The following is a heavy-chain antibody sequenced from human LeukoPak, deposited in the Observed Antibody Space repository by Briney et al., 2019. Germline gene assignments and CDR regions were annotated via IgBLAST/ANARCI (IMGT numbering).Heavy chain of an antibody. CDR3: ARAGRLQYGDYVAFDY. CDR1: GFTFTDYY. CDR2: ISISSTTI. Sequence: PGGSLRLSCAASGFTFTDYYMSWIRQAPGKGLEWVSYISISSTTIHYADSVKGRFTFSRDNAKNSLYLQMNSLRDEDTAVYYCARAGRLQYGDYVAFDYWGQGTLVTVSS. D-gene: IGHD4-17*01. V-gene: IGHV3-11*01. J-gene: IGHJ4*02.